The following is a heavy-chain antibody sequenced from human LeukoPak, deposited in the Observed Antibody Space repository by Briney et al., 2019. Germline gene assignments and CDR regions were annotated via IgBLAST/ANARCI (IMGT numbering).Heavy chain of an antibody. Sequence: SSVKLSCTSSGGTFSSYTISMVRQRPAQGLEWMGRIIPILGIANYAQKFQGRVTITADKSTSTAYMELSSLRSEDTAVYYCARMTNDYVGKNDYWAREPWSPSPQ. CDR3: ARMTNDYVGKNDY. V-gene: IGHV1-69*02. CDR2: IIPILGIA. CDR1: GGTFSSYT. D-gene: IGHD4-23*01. J-gene: IGHJ4*02.